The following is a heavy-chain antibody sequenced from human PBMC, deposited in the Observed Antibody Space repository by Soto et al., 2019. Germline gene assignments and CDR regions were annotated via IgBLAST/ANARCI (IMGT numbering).Heavy chain of an antibody. J-gene: IGHJ4*02. CDR2: ISYDGSNK. V-gene: IGHV3-30*18. CDR1: GFTFSSYG. Sequence: QVQLVESGGGVVQPGRSLRLSCAASGFTFSSYGMHWVRQAPGKGLEWVAVISYDGSNKYYADSVKGRFTISRDNSKKTLYLQMNSLRAEDTAVYYCAKGLEQSVRLDYFDYWGQGTLVTVSS. D-gene: IGHD6-19*01. CDR3: AKGLEQSVRLDYFDY.